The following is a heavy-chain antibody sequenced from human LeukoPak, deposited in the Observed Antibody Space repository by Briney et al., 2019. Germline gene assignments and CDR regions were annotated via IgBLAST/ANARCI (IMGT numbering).Heavy chain of an antibody. CDR1: GFTFSAND. CDR2: ISSSSSYI. CDR3: ARDSIRLDYYGSGSSFDY. D-gene: IGHD3-10*01. J-gene: IGHJ4*02. Sequence: TGGSLRLSCAASGFTFSANDMTWVRQAPGKGLEWVSSISSSSSYIFHADSVKGRFTISRDNAKNSLYLQMNSLRAEDTAVYYCARDSIRLDYYGSGSSFDYWGQGTLVTVSS. V-gene: IGHV3-21*01.